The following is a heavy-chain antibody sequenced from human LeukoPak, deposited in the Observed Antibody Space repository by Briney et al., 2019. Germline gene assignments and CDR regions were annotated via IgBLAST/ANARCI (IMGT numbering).Heavy chain of an antibody. CDR1: GGSITSSSFY. CDR2: IYFSGNT. V-gene: IGHV4-39*01. J-gene: IGHJ4*02. CDR3: ARHVSGSSFDY. D-gene: IGHD1-26*01. Sequence: SQTLSLTCTVSGGSITSSSFYWGWVRQPPGKGLEWIGSIYFSGNTNYNPSLKSRVTISVDTSKNQFSLKLSSVTAADTAVYYCARHVSGSSFDYWGQGTLVTVSS.